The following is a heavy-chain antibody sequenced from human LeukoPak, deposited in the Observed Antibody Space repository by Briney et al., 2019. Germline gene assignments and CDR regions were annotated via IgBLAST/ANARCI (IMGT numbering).Heavy chain of an antibody. CDR3: ARLPAVRWELYSDY. Sequence: SETLSLTCTVSGGSISSSSYYWGWIRQPPGKGLEWIGSIYYSGSTYYNPSLKSRVTISVDTSKNQFSLKLSSVTAADTAVYYCARLPAVRWELYSDYWGQGTLVTVSS. CDR1: GGSISSSSYY. J-gene: IGHJ4*02. D-gene: IGHD1-26*01. V-gene: IGHV4-39*01. CDR2: IYYSGST.